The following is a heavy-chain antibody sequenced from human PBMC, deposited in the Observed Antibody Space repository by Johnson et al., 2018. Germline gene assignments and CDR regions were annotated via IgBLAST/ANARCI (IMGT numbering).Heavy chain of an antibody. V-gene: IGHV4-59*01. CDR1: GGSISDYY. CDR3: ARRHPQWLPPSDAVDI. Sequence: QVQLQQSGPGLVKPSETLSLTCTVSGGSISDYYWSWIRQPPGKGLEWIGYIYYTGTTNYNPSLHGRGTLSVDTSKNQFSRKVISLPAADTAVYYCARRHPQWLPPSDAVDIWGQGTMVTVAS. CDR2: IYYTGTT. D-gene: IGHD6-19*01. J-gene: IGHJ3*02.